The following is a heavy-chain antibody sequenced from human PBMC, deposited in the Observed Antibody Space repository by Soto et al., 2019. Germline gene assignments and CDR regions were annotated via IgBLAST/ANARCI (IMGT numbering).Heavy chain of an antibody. D-gene: IGHD6-13*01. CDR3: ARGPQLVRDYSAMDV. CDR2: ISYDGSNK. J-gene: IGHJ6*01. CDR1: GFTFSSYA. Sequence: LRLSCAASGFTFSSYAMHWVRQAPGKGLEWVAVISYDGSNKYYADSVKGRFTISRDNSKNTLYLKMNSLRAEDTAVYYCARGPQLVRDYSAMDVWGQSTKVTV. V-gene: IGHV3-30-3*01.